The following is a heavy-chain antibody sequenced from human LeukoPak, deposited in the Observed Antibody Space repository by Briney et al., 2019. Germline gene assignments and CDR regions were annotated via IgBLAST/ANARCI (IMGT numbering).Heavy chain of an antibody. V-gene: IGHV1-69*05. J-gene: IGHJ5*02. Sequence: SVKVSCKASGGTFSSYAISWVRQAPGQGLEWMGGIIPIFGTANYAQKFQGRVTIITDESTSTAYMELSSLRSEDTAVYYCARGPRDSGSRQPNWFDPWGQGTLVTVSS. CDR3: ARGPRDSGSRQPNWFDP. D-gene: IGHD1-26*01. CDR1: GGTFSSYA. CDR2: IIPIFGTA.